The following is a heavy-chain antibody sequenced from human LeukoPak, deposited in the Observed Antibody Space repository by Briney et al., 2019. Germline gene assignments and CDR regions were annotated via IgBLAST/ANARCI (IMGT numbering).Heavy chain of an antibody. Sequence: SETLSLTCTVSGGSISSSSYYWGWIRQPPGKGLEWIGRIYYSGSTYYNPSLKSRVTISVDTSKNQFSLKLSSVAAADTAVYYCARHFFMEMATIAYFDYWGQGTLVTVSS. J-gene: IGHJ4*02. CDR1: GGSISSSSYY. CDR2: IYYSGST. D-gene: IGHD5-24*01. V-gene: IGHV4-39*01. CDR3: ARHFFMEMATIAYFDY.